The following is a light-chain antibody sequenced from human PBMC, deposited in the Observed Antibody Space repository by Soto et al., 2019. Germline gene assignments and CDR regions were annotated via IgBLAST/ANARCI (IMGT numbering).Light chain of an antibody. CDR1: SSNIGAGYD. V-gene: IGLV1-40*01. CDR2: VNS. J-gene: IGLJ2*01. CDR3: QSYDSSLSVV. Sequence: QSVLTQPPSVSGAPGQRVTISCTGSSSNIGAGYDVHWYQQLPGAAPKLLIYVNSNRPSGVPDRFSGSKSGTSASLAITGLQAEDEADYYCQSYDSSLSVVFGGGTKL.